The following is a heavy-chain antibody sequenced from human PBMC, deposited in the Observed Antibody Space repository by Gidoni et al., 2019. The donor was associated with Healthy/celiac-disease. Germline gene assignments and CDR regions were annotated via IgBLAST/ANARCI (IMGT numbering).Heavy chain of an antibody. CDR3: AREGGDSSSWYVVDYYFDY. V-gene: IGHV4-4*07. D-gene: IGHD6-13*01. CDR2: IYTSGST. CDR1: GGSISSYY. Sequence: QVQLQESGPGLVKPSETLSLTCTVSGGSISSYYWSWLRQPAGKGLEWIGRIYTSGSTNYNPSLKSRVTMSVDTSKNQFSLKLSSVTAADTAVYYCAREGGDSSSWYVVDYYFDYWGQGTLVTVSS. J-gene: IGHJ4*02.